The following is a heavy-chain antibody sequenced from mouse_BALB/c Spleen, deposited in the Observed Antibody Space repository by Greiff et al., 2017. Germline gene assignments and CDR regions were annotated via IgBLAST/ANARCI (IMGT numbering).Heavy chain of an antibody. CDR3: TRREDYAMGD. J-gene: IGHJ4*01. Sequence: QVQLQQPGAELVMPGASVKMSCKASGYTFTDYWMHWVKQRPGQGLEWIGAIDTSDSYTNYNQKFKGKATLTVDESSSTAYMQLSSLTSEDSAVYYCTRREDYAMGDWGQGTSVTVSS. V-gene: IGHV1-69*01. CDR2: IDTSDSYT. CDR1: GYTFTDYW.